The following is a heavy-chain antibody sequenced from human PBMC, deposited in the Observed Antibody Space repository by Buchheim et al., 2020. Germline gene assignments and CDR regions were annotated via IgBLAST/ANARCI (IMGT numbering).Heavy chain of an antibody. Sequence: LVKPSGTLSLTCAVSGGSISSSNWWSWVRQPPGKGLEWIGEIYHSGSTNYNPSLKSRVTISVDKSKNQFSLKLSSVTAADTAGDYWARDRIGYCSGGSCYRDFDYWGQGTL. CDR1: GGSISSSNW. CDR2: IYHSGST. D-gene: IGHD2-15*01. V-gene: IGHV4-4*02. J-gene: IGHJ4*02. CDR3: ARDRIGYCSGGSCYRDFDY.